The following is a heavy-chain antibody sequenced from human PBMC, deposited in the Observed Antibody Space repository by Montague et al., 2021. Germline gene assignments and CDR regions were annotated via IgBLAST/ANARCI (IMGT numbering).Heavy chain of an antibody. CDR3: ARERDRHYYMDI. V-gene: IGHV4-38-2*02. Sequence: SETLSLTCTVSRSLISSDYYWGWIRQPPGKGLEWMGGVSHGGRTYYNPSLKSRVTISVDTSNNHFSLKLSSVTAADTAMYYCARERDRHYYMDIWGKGTTITVSS. CDR1: RSLISSDYY. CDR2: VSHGGRT. J-gene: IGHJ6*03.